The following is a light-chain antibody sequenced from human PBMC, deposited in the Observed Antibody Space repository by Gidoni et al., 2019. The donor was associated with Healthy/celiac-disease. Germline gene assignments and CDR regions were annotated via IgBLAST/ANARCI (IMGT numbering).Light chain of an antibody. CDR3: QQSYSTPPFT. J-gene: IGKJ3*01. Sequence: DIQMTQSPSSLSASVGDSVTITCRASQSSSSYLNWYQQKPGKAPKLLIYAASSLQSGVPSRFSGSGSGTDFTLTISSLQPEDFATYYCQQSYSTPPFTFGPGTKVDIK. CDR1: QSSSSY. CDR2: AAS. V-gene: IGKV1-39*01.